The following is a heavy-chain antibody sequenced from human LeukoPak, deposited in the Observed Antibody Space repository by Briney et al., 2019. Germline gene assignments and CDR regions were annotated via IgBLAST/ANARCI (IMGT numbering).Heavy chain of an antibody. CDR1: GGSFSGYY. CDR2: INHSGST. D-gene: IGHD6-13*01. V-gene: IGHV4-34*01. CDR3: ARLVVIAAGTSFDY. J-gene: IGHJ4*02. Sequence: SETLSLTCAVYGGSFSGYYWSWIRQPPGKGLEWIGEINHSGSTNYNPSLKSRVTISVDTSKNQFSLKLSSVTAADTAVYYCARLVVIAAGTSFDYWGQGTLVTVSS.